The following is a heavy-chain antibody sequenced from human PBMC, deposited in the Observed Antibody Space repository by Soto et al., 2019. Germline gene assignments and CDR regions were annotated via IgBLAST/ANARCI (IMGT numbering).Heavy chain of an antibody. J-gene: IGHJ4*02. D-gene: IGHD3-16*02. V-gene: IGHV3-74*01. CDR2: INSDGSIT. CDR1: GFTFSSYW. CDR3: VRYPRTVGGSYRPDY. Sequence: GWSLRLSCAASGFTFSSYWMHWVRQVPEKGLVWVSRINSDGSITNYADAVKRRFTISRDNVKNTLYLQMNSLRAEDTAVYYCVRYPRTVGGSYRPDYWGQGTRVTVSS.